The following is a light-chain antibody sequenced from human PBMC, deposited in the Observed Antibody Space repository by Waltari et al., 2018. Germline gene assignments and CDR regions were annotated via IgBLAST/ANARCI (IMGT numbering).Light chain of an antibody. CDR2: VHSDGRH. CDR3: QTGGHGTWV. J-gene: IGLJ3*02. V-gene: IGLV4-69*01. Sequence: QLVLTQSPSASASLGASVKLTCTLSSGHSNHIIAWLQKQPGKGPRYLMKVHSDGRHNKGDEIPARFAGASSGAERYLTISSLQSEDEADYYCQTGGHGTWVFGGGTKLTVL. CDR1: SGHSNHI.